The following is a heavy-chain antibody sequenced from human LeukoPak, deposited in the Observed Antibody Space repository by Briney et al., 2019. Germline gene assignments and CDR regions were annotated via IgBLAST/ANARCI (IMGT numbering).Heavy chain of an antibody. D-gene: IGHD5-18*01. CDR1: GYSISSGYY. CDR2: INHSGST. Sequence: SETLSLTCTVSGYSISSGYYWGWIRQPPGKGLEWIGEINHSGSTNYNPSLKSRVTISVDTSKDQFSLKLSSVTAADTAVYYCARRDSYVRSFDYWGQGTLVTVSS. V-gene: IGHV4-38-2*02. J-gene: IGHJ4*02. CDR3: ARRDSYVRSFDY.